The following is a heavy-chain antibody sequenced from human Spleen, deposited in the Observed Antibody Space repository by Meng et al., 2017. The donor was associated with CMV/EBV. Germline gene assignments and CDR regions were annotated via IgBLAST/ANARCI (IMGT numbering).Heavy chain of an antibody. CDR2: INPNSGGT. V-gene: IGHV1-2*06. CDR1: FTGYY. CDR3: ARDLGPVSYGSGSYYNGDY. D-gene: IGHD3-10*01. J-gene: IGHJ4*02. Sequence: FTGYYMHWVGQAPGQGLEWMGRINPNSGGTNYAQKFQGRVTMTRDTSISTAYMELSRLRSDDTAVYYCARDLGPVSYGSGSYYNGDYWGQGTLVTVSS.